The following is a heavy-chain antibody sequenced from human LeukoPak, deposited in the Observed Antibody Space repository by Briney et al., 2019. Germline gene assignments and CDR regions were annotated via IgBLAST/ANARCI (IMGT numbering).Heavy chain of an antibody. CDR2: IYTSGST. D-gene: IGHD3-10*01. J-gene: IGHJ5*02. CDR1: GGSISSYY. V-gene: IGHV4-4*07. Sequence: SETLSLTCTVSGGSISSYYWSWIRQPAGRGLEWIGRIYTSGSTNYNPSLKSRVTMSVDTSKNQFSLKLRSVTAADTAVYYCAREGRQLLWFGELSGYWFDPWGQGTLVTVSS. CDR3: AREGRQLLWFGELSGYWFDP.